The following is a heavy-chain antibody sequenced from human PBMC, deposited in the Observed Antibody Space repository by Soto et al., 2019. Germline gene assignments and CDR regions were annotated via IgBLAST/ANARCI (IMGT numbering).Heavy chain of an antibody. D-gene: IGHD5-18*01. V-gene: IGHV4-4*02. CDR1: GGSISSSNW. J-gene: IGHJ4*02. Sequence: QVQLQESGPGLVKPSGTLSLTCAVSGGSISSSNWWSWVRQPPGKGLEWIGEIYHSGSTNYNPSLKRPVSRSVDKSKSQCSLRRRSVTAADTAVYSCARTPWDGYTGYYLDDRGQGTLGTISS. CDR2: IYHSGST. CDR3: ARTPWDGYTGYYLDD.